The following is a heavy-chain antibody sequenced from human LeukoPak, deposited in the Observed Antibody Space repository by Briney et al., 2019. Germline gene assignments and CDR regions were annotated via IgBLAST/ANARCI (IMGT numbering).Heavy chain of an antibody. CDR2: ISSTSGYI. V-gene: IGHV3-21*01. D-gene: IGHD3-10*01. J-gene: IGHJ6*03. CDR3: ARGQGFAGYMDV. CDR1: GFSFSIYT. Sequence: GGSLRLSCAASGFSFSIYTVNWVRQARGKGLEWVSSISSTSGYIYYADSVKGRFTVSRDNAKDSLFLQMNSLGAEDTAVYYCARGQGFAGYMDVWGKGTTVTVSS.